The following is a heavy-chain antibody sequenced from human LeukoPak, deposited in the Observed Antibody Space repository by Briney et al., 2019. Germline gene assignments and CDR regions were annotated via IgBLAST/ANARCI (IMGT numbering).Heavy chain of an antibody. J-gene: IGHJ4*02. D-gene: IGHD1-7*01. V-gene: IGHV4-61*02. Sequence: NPSETLSLTCTVSGGSISSGNYYWSWIRQPAGKGLEWIGRIYTSGSTNYNPSLKSRVTISIDTSKNQFSLKLSSVTAADTAVYYCARDKDWNFDWGQGTLVTVSS. CDR1: GGSISSGNYY. CDR2: IYTSGST. CDR3: ARDKDWNFD.